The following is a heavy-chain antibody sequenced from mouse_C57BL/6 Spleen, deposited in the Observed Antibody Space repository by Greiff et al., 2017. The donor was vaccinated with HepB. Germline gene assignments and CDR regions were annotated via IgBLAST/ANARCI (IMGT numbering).Heavy chain of an antibody. D-gene: IGHD5-1*01. CDR1: GFTFSDYY. Sequence: EVKLMESGGGLVQPGGSLKLSCAASGFTFSDYYMYWVRQTPEKRLEWVAYISNGGGSTYYPDTVKGRFTISRDNAKNTLYLQMSRLKSEDTAMYYCARHEYDWYFDVWGTGTTVTVSS. CDR3: ARHEYDWYFDV. V-gene: IGHV5-12*01. CDR2: ISNGGGST. J-gene: IGHJ1*03.